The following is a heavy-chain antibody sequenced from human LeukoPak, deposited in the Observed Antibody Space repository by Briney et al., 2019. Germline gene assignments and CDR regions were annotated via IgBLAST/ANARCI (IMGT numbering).Heavy chain of an antibody. D-gene: IGHD6-19*01. V-gene: IGHV1-8*01. CDR1: GYTFTTYE. CDR3: ARDAIAVAGLGGY. Sequence: ASVKVSCKASGYTFTTYEINWVRQATGQGLEWMGWMNPNSGYTGYAPKFQGRVTMTRDTSISTAYMVLSSLTYDDTAVYYCARDAIAVAGLGGYWGQGTLVTVSS. CDR2: MNPNSGYT. J-gene: IGHJ4*02.